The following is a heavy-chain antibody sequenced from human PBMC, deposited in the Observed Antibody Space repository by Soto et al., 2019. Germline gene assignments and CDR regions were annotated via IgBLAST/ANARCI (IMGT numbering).Heavy chain of an antibody. Sequence: SVKVSCKASGGTFSSYAISWVRQAPGQGLEWMGGIIPIFGTANYAQKFQGRVTITADESTSTAYMELSSLRSEDTAVYYCARPYGSSGYYYGWYAFDIWGQGTMVTVSS. CDR3: ARPYGSSGYYYGWYAFDI. J-gene: IGHJ3*02. V-gene: IGHV1-69*13. CDR1: GGTFSSYA. CDR2: IIPIFGTA. D-gene: IGHD3-22*01.